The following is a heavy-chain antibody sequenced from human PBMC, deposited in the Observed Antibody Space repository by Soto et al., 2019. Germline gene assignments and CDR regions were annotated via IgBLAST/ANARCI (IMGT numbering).Heavy chain of an antibody. V-gene: IGHV3-30-3*01. D-gene: IGHD4-4*01. CDR2: ISYGGSNN. CDR1: GFTFSSYA. Sequence: QVQLVESGGGVVQPGRSLRLSCAASGFTFSSYAMHWVRQAPGKGLEWVAVISYGGSNNYYADSVKGLFTISSDNYKNTLKLQRNSLRAEGTAVYYWARPLCTEDYKCGDFDLWGRGTLVTVSS. J-gene: IGHJ2*01. CDR3: ARPLCTEDYKCGDFDL.